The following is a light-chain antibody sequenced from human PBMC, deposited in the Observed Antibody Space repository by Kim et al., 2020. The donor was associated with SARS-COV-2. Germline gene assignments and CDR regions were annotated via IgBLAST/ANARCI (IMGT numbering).Light chain of an antibody. CDR3: ASWDDGLNSPV. CDR1: MSNIGNNF. Sequence: GQSVTISCSGSMSNIGNNFVYWYQQLPGAAPKLLVYRNHERPSGVPDRFSGSKSDTSASLAITGLRSADEADYYCASWDDGLNSPVFGGGTQLTVL. CDR2: RNH. J-gene: IGLJ3*02. V-gene: IGLV1-47*01.